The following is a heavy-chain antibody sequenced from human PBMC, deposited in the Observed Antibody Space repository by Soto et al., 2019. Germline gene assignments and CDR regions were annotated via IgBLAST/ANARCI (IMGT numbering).Heavy chain of an antibody. Sequence: TSETLSLTCAVYGGSFSGYYWSWIRQPPGKGLEWIGEINHSGSTNYNPSLKSRVTISVDTSKNQFSLKLSSVTAADTAVYYCAIERAAGGWNGYYYYGMDVWCQGTTVTVSS. V-gene: IGHV4-34*01. J-gene: IGHJ6*02. CDR1: GGSFSGYY. D-gene: IGHD1-1*01. CDR2: INHSGST. CDR3: AIERAAGGWNGYYYYGMDV.